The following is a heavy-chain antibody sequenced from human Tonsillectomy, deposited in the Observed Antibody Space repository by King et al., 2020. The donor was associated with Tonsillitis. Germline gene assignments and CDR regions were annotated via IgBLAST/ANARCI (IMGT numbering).Heavy chain of an antibody. J-gene: IGHJ4*02. CDR1: GFTFSSDC. Sequence: VQLVESGGGLVQPGGSLSLSCAASGFTFSSDCMSCVRPSPWKGLGWVSNIKLDGSEKYFLDSWMVRFTISRDNAKNSLYLQMNSLRAEDTALYYCARDRIAARPYYFDYWGQGTLVTVSS. D-gene: IGHD6-6*01. CDR3: ARDRIAARPYYFDY. CDR2: IKLDGSEK. V-gene: IGHV3-7*01.